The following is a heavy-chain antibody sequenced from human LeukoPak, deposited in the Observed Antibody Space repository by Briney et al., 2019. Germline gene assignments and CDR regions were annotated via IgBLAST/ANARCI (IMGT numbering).Heavy chain of an antibody. D-gene: IGHD2-15*01. CDR1: GFTFSSYA. Sequence: PGGSLRLSCAASGFTFSSYAMSWVRQAPGKGLEWVSAISGSGGSTYYADSVKGRFTISRDNSKNTLYLQMNSLRAEDTAVYYCAKDGAGYCSGGSCYSGYFFDYWGQGTLVTVSS. CDR2: ISGSGGST. J-gene: IGHJ4*02. CDR3: AKDGAGYCSGGSCYSGYFFDY. V-gene: IGHV3-23*01.